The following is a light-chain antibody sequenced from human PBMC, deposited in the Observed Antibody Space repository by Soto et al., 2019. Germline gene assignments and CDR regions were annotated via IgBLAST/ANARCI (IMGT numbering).Light chain of an antibody. CDR3: MQRQQTPIT. CDR1: QSLLHSSGNNY. V-gene: IGKV2-28*01. CDR2: WGS. J-gene: IGKJ5*01. Sequence: DIVMTQSPLSLPVTPGEPASMSCRSSQSLLHSSGNNYLDWYVQKPGQSPQLLIYWGSSRASGVLDRVSGSGSCTDFTLKISRVEAQDVWIYYCMQRQQTPITFGQGTRLEIK.